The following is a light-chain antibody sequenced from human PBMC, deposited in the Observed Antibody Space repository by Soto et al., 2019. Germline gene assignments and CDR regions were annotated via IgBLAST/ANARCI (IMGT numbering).Light chain of an antibody. J-gene: IGKJ1*01. V-gene: IGKV2-28*01. Sequence: DIVLTQSPLSLTVTPGESASISCTSSESLLHRNGNTLLDWYLQKPGQSPQLLIYLVSKRAPGVPDRFSGSGSGTEFTLKISRVEAEDVGVYYCMQSIELPRTFGQGTKV. CDR3: MQSIELPRT. CDR2: LVS. CDR1: ESLLHRNGNTL.